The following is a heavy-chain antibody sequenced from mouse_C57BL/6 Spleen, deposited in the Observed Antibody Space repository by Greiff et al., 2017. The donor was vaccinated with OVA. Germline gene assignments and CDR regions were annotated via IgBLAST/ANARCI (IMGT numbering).Heavy chain of an antibody. CDR1: GFNIKDDY. J-gene: IGHJ3*01. Sequence: EVQLQHSGAELVRPGASVKLSCTASGFNIKDDYMHWVKQRPEQGLEWIGWIDPENGDTEYASKFQGKATITADTSSNTAYLQLSSLTSEDTAVYYCTTTYSNPSWFAYWGKGTLVTVSA. CDR3: TTTYSNPSWFAY. CDR2: IDPENGDT. V-gene: IGHV14-4*01. D-gene: IGHD2-5*01.